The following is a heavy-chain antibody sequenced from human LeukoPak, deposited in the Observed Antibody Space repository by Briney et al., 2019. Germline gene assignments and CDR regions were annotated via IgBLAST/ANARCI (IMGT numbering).Heavy chain of an antibody. CDR3: AKDLHYDSSGYLDY. D-gene: IGHD3-22*01. Sequence: GGSLRLSCAASGFTFSSYAMHWVRQAPGKGLEWVAVISYDGSNKYYADSVKGRFTISRDNSKNTLYLQMNSLRAEDTAVYYCAKDLHYDSSGYLDYWGQGTLVTVSS. J-gene: IGHJ4*02. CDR2: ISYDGSNK. V-gene: IGHV3-30*04. CDR1: GFTFSSYA.